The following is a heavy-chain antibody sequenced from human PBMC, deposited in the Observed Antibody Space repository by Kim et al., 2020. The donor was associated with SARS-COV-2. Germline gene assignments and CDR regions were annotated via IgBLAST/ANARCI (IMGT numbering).Heavy chain of an antibody. CDR3: AMERRYYYDSSGYSCWFDP. CDR2: IYYSGST. CDR1: GGSISSGGNF. D-gene: IGHD3-22*01. J-gene: IGHJ5*02. V-gene: IGHV4-31*03. Sequence: SETLSLTCTVSGGSISSGGNFWSWIRQHPGKGLEWIGHIYYSGSTYYNPSLKSRVTISVDTSKNQFSLKLSSVTAADTAMYYCAMERRYYYDSSGYSCWFDPWGQGTLVTFSS.